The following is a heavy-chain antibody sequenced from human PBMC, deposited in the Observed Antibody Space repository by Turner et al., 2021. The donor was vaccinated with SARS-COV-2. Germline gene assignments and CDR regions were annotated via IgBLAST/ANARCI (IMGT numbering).Heavy chain of an antibody. V-gene: IGHV3-53*02. CDR2: ISSGGRT. Sequence: EVQLVETGGGLIQPGGSLRRSCAAAGSTVSSNYMTGVSQARGKGLEWVSVISSGGRTYYADSVKGRFTISRDNSKNTLYLQMNSLRAEDTAVYYCARGGEYQLLHYYGMDVWGQGTTVTVSS. CDR3: ARGGEYQLLHYYGMDV. D-gene: IGHD2-2*01. CDR1: GSTVSSNY. J-gene: IGHJ6*02.